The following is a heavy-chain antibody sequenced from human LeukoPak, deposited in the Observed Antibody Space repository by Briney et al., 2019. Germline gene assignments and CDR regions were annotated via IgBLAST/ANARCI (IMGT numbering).Heavy chain of an antibody. Sequence: GGSLRLSCAASGFTFNNAWMNWVRQAPGKGLEWVGRIYSKTDGGTADYAAPVKGRFTISRDDSKNTLWLQMDSLKTEDTAVYYCTTGFFGVVNDAFDIWGQGTMVIVSS. CDR1: GFTFNNAW. J-gene: IGHJ3*02. D-gene: IGHD3-3*01. V-gene: IGHV3-15*01. CDR3: TTGFFGVVNDAFDI. CDR2: IYSKTDGGTA.